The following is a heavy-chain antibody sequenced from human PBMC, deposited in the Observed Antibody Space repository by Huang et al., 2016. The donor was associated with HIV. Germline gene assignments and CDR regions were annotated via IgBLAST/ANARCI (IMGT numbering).Heavy chain of an antibody. CDR2: ISNDGNNM. Sequence: QVQLGESGGGVVQPEKSLRLSCAASGFDFSSYAMNWVRQAQGKGPQWVAVISNDGNNMYYSDSVKGRFIISRDKSKNTLYLQMNSLRGEDTAIYYCARGGILGTSWYRPFDYWGQGTLVTVSS. CDR3: ARGGILGTSWYRPFDY. J-gene: IGHJ4*02. V-gene: IGHV3-30-3*01. CDR1: GFDFSSYA. D-gene: IGHD6-13*01.